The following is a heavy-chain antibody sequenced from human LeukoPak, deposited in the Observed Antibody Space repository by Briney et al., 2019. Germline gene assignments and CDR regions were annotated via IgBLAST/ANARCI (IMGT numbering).Heavy chain of an antibody. V-gene: IGHV3-33*06. CDR3: AKDQRSGYYPFDQ. J-gene: IGHJ4*02. Sequence: GGSLRLSCAASGFTFSSYGMHWVRQAPGKGLEWVALIWYDGSNNYYADSVRGRFTLYRDTYKNTLYLQMNSLRVEDTAVDYCAKDQRSGYYPFDQWGQGTLVGASS. CDR1: GFTFSSYG. CDR2: IWYDGSNN. D-gene: IGHD3-22*01.